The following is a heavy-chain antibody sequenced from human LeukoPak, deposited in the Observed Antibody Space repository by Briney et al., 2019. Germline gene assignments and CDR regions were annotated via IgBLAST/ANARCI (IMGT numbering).Heavy chain of an antibody. V-gene: IGHV4-38-2*01. D-gene: IGHD2-2*01. Sequence: KPSETLSLTCAVSGYSISSGYYWGWIRQPPGKGLEWIGSIYHSGSTYYNPSLKSRVTISVDTSKNQFSLKLSSVTAADTAVYYCASLDIVVVPAAIGWFDPWGQGTLVTVPS. J-gene: IGHJ5*02. CDR2: IYHSGST. CDR1: GYSISSGYY. CDR3: ASLDIVVVPAAIGWFDP.